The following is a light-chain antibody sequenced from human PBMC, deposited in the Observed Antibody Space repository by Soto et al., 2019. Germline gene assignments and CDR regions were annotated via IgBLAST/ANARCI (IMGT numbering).Light chain of an antibody. CDR1: QSVSSNY. CDR3: QQYGSSPT. Sequence: EMVLTQSPGTLSLSPGDRATLSCRSSQSVSSNYLAWYQQKPDQPHMLVIYDVSGRAPGIPDRFSGSGSGTDFTLTISRLEPEDFAVYYCQQYGSSPTFGQGTKVEIK. V-gene: IGKV3-20*01. CDR2: DVS. J-gene: IGKJ1*01.